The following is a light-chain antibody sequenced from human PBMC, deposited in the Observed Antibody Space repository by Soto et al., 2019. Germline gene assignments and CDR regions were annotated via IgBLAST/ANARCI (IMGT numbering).Light chain of an antibody. Sequence: DIQMIQYPSSLSESLRDRLTMTYQASQDIRNDLSWYQQKPGKAPKVLIYDASNFATGVPSRFSGSGSGTHFTFTINSLQPEDIATYFCQQYENVPITFGGGTKVDIK. V-gene: IGKV1-33*01. CDR1: QDIRND. CDR3: QQYENVPIT. CDR2: DAS. J-gene: IGKJ4*02.